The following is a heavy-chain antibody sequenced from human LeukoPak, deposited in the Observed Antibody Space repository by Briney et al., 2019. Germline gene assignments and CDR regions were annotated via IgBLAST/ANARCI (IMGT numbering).Heavy chain of an antibody. D-gene: IGHD3-16*01. J-gene: IGHJ4*01. CDR3: AREGGRCAALHPPYYIDD. CDR1: GFTLSNFA. Sequence: PGESLRLSYASCGFTLSNFALHWVRQAPGKGLEYVSAINNNGGSTYYANSVKGRFTVSRDNSNNTLYLEMGSLRAEDTAVYYCAREGGRCAALHPPYYIDDWDQGALVTVSS. CDR2: INNNGGST. V-gene: IGHV3-64*01.